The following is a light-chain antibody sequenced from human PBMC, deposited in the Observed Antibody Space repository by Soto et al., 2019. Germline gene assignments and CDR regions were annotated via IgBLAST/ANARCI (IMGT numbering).Light chain of an antibody. Sequence: DIQMTQSPSTLSASVGARVPITCRASQSISIWLAWYQQKPGKAPKILIYKASSLESGVPSRFSGSGSGTEFTLTISCLQSEDFATYYCQQYYSYPSFGGGTKVDIK. V-gene: IGKV1-5*03. J-gene: IGKJ4*01. CDR3: QQYYSYPS. CDR1: QSISIW. CDR2: KAS.